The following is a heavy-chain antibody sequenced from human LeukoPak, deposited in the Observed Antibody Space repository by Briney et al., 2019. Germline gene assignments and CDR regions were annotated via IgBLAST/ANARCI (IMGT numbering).Heavy chain of an antibody. Sequence: SETLSLTCAVYGGSFSGYYWNWIRQPPGKGLEWIGEINHSGSTNYNPSLKSRVTISVDTSKNQFSLKLSSVTAADTAVYYCARLFTIFGVVLSKFDPWGQGTLVTVSS. CDR1: GGSFSGYY. CDR3: ARLFTIFGVVLSKFDP. D-gene: IGHD3-3*01. CDR2: INHSGST. J-gene: IGHJ5*02. V-gene: IGHV4-34*01.